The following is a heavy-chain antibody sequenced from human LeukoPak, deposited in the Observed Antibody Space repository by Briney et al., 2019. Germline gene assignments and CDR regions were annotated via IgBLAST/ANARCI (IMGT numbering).Heavy chain of an antibody. CDR3: ARERTMTVDFDY. J-gene: IGHJ4*02. V-gene: IGHV4-39*07. CDR2: IYYSGST. CDR1: GGSISSSSYY. D-gene: IGHD3-22*01. Sequence: ASETLSLTCTVSGGSISSSSYYWGWIRQPPGKGLEWIGSIYYSGSTYYNPSLKSRVTISVDTSKNQFSLKLSSVTAADTAVYYCARERTMTVDFDYWGQGTLVTVSS.